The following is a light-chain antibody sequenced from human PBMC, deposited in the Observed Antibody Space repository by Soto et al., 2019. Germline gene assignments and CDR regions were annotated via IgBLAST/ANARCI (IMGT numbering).Light chain of an antibody. Sequence: EIVMTQSPGTLSVSPGESATLSCRASQSVGSRLAWYQQKPGQAPRLLIYAASTRATGIPARFSGIGSGTEFTLTIISLQPEDVAFYFCQQYHNWPLYTFGQGTKLEIK. CDR3: QQYHNWPLYT. CDR2: AAS. V-gene: IGKV3-15*01. J-gene: IGKJ2*01. CDR1: QSVGSR.